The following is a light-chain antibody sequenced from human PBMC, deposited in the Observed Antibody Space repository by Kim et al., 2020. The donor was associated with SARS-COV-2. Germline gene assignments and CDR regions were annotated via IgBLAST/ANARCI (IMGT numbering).Light chain of an antibody. Sequence: GPGVTLSCSGSTSNSVPGLAVHWYQQLPGTAPTLLIFGNNNRPSRVPDRFSGSKSGTSASLAIPGLQAEDEAHYYCQSYDNSLRVFGGGTQLTVL. CDR3: QSYDNSLRV. J-gene: IGLJ3*02. V-gene: IGLV1-40*01. CDR2: GNN. CDR1: TSNSVPGLA.